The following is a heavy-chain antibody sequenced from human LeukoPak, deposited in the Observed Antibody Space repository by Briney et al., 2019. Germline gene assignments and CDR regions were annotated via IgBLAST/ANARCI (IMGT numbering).Heavy chain of an antibody. CDR1: GFTFSSYG. V-gene: IGHV3-33*03. CDR2: IWYDGSNK. Sequence: GGSLRLSCAASGFTFSSYGMHWVRQAPGKGLEWVAVIWYDGSNKYYADSVKGRFTISRDNAKNSLYLQMNSLRAEDTAVYYCARTTVTPFYGMDVWGQGTTVTVSS. CDR3: ARTTVTPFYGMDV. D-gene: IGHD4-17*01. J-gene: IGHJ6*02.